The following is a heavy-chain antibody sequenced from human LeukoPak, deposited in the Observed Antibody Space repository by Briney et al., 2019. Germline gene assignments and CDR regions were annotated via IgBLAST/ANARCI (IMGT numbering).Heavy chain of an antibody. V-gene: IGHV3-30*04. CDR2: ISYDGSNK. CDR1: GFTFSSYD. CDR3: ARALTFYGMAV. D-gene: IGHD2-21*02. J-gene: IGHJ6*04. Sequence: PGRSLRLSCAASGFTFSSYDMHWVRQAPGKGLEWVAVISYDGSNKYYADSVKGRFTISRDNSKNTLYLQMNSLRAEDTAVYYCARALTFYGMAVWGKVSTVTVSS.